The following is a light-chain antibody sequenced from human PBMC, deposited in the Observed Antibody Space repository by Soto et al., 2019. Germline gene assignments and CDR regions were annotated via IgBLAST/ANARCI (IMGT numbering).Light chain of an antibody. Sequence: DIQMTQSPSSFSASVGDRVTITCRASHDVSSWLDWYQQKPGKAPRLLIYGASTLQSGVPSRFSGSGSGTDFTLTISSLQPEDFATYYCQQANSPYSFGQGTKLEIK. CDR3: QQANSPYS. CDR2: GAS. V-gene: IGKV1-12*01. J-gene: IGKJ2*03. CDR1: HDVSSW.